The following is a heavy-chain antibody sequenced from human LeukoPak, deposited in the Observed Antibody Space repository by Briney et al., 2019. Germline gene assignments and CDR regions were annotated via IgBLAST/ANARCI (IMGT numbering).Heavy chain of an antibody. V-gene: IGHV3-53*01. Sequence: PGGSLRLSCAASGFTVSSDYMNWVRQAPGKGLEWVSAIYSGGSTYYTDSVKGRFTISRDNSKNTLYLQMNSLRAEDTAVYYCARETLPEFRFDPWGQGTLVTVSS. CDR2: IYSGGST. CDR1: GFTVSSDY. J-gene: IGHJ5*02. D-gene: IGHD1-14*01. CDR3: ARETLPEFRFDP.